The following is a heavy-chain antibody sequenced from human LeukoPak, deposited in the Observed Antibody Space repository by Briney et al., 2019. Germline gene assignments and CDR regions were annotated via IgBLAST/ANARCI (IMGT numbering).Heavy chain of an antibody. D-gene: IGHD6-13*01. V-gene: IGHV3-21*01. CDR2: ISSSSSYI. CDR3: ARSSFARWFDP. J-gene: IGHJ5*02. Sequence: GGSLRLSCAASGFSFSSYWMSWVRQAPGKGLEWVSSISSSSSYIYYADSVKGRFTISRDNAKNSLYLQMNSLRAEDTAVYYCARSSFARWFDPWGQGTLVTVSS. CDR1: GFSFSSYW.